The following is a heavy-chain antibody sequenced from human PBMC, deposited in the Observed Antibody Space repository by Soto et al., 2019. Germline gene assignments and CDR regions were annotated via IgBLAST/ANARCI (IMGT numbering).Heavy chain of an antibody. CDR3: AKVGYGGNSEYIHH. D-gene: IGHD2-21*02. V-gene: IGHV3-66*01. J-gene: IGHJ1*01. CDR1: GVTVSSNY. Sequence: GGSLRLSCAASGVTVSSNYMSWVRQAPGKGLEWVSVIYSGGSTYYADSVKGRFTISRDNSKNTVYLQMNSLRLEDTALYYCAKVGYGGNSEYIHHWGQGTLGTVSS. CDR2: IYSGGST.